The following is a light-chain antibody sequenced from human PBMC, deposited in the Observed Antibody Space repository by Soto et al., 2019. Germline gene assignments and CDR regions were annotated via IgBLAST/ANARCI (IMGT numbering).Light chain of an antibody. V-gene: IGLV2-14*01. J-gene: IGLJ3*02. CDR2: DVS. CDR1: SGDVGAYNY. CDR3: SSYTSSNSLL. Sequence: QSALTQPASVSGSPGQSITISCTGTSGDVGAYNYVSWYQQHPGKAPKLMIYDVSDRPSGVSNRFSGSKSGNTASLTISGLQAEDDAHYYCSSYTSSNSLLFGGGTQLTVL.